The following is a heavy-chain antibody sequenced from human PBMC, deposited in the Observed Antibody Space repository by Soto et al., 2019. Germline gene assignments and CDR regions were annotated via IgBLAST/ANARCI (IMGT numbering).Heavy chain of an antibody. D-gene: IGHD5-18*01. CDR3: ASITSGYSYGQNWFDP. J-gene: IGHJ5*02. V-gene: IGHV1-69*13. CDR2: IIPIFGTA. CDR1: GGTFSSYA. Sequence: ASVKVSCKASGGTFSSYAISWVRQAPGQGLEWMGGIIPIFGTANYAQKFQGRVTITADESTSTAYMELSSLRSEDTAVYYCASITSGYSYGQNWFDPWGQGTLVTVSS.